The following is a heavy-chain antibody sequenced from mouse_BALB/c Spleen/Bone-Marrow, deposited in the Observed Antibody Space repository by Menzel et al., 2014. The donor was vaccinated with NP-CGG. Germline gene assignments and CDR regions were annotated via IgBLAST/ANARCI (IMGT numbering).Heavy chain of an antibody. CDR1: GYTFTDYN. CDR2: LSPYNGGT. V-gene: IGHV1S29*02. CDR3: ARLRYDWYFDV. D-gene: IGHD2-14*01. Sequence: VQLQQSGPELVHPGASVKISCKASGYTFTDYNMHFVKQSHGKSLEFLGYLSPYNGGTGYNQKVKSKATLTVDNSSSTAYMELRSLTPEDSAVYYCARLRYDWYFDVWGAGTTVTV. J-gene: IGHJ1*01.